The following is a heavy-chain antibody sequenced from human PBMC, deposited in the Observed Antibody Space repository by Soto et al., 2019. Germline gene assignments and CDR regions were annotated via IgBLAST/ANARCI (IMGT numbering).Heavy chain of an antibody. CDR1: GGTFSIYA. Sequence: SLKVSCKASGGTFSIYAISWVLQAPGQGLEWMGGIIPIFGTANYAQKFQGRVTITADESTSTAYMELSSLRSEDTAVYYCARTSGYYFYDHCGQGTLVTVSS. CDR3: ARTSGYYFYDH. D-gene: IGHD3-3*01. V-gene: IGHV1-69*13. CDR2: IIPIFGTA. J-gene: IGHJ4*02.